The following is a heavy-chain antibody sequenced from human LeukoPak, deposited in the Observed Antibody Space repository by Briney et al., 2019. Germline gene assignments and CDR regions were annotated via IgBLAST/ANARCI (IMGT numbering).Heavy chain of an antibody. Sequence: SETLSLTCAVSGGSISSGGYSWSWIRQPPGKGLEWIGYIYHSGSTYYNPSLKSRVTISVDRSKNQFSLKLSSVTAADTAVYYCASAYCGGDCYLGYCYGMDVWGQGTTVTVSS. J-gene: IGHJ6*02. CDR1: GGSISSGGYS. CDR3: ASAYCGGDCYLGYCYGMDV. CDR2: IYHSGST. D-gene: IGHD2-21*02. V-gene: IGHV4-30-2*01.